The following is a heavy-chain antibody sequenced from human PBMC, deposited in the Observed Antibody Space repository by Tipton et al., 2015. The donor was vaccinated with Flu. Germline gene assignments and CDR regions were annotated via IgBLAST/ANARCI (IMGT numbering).Heavy chain of an antibody. Sequence: TLSLTCTVSDGSTSSYYWSWLRQSPGKGLEWIGYIYHSGSTYYTSSLKNRVTISFDTPKNQFSLQLTSVTAADTAVYYCARVDLKIVFGGVIVNWFDPWGQGTLVTVSS. CDR2: IYHSGST. V-gene: IGHV4-59*12. CDR1: DGSTSSYY. J-gene: IGHJ5*02. D-gene: IGHD3-16*02. CDR3: ARVDLKIVFGGVIVNWFDP.